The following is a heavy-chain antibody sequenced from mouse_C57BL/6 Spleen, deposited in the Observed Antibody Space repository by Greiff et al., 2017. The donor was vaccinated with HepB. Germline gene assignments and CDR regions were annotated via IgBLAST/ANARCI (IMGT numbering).Heavy chain of an antibody. CDR3: ASGDYGSPYYFDY. CDR2: INPNNGGT. J-gene: IGHJ2*01. CDR1: GYTFTDYY. D-gene: IGHD1-1*01. V-gene: IGHV1-26*01. Sequence: EVQLQQSGPELVKPGASVKISCKASGYTFTDYYMNWVKQSHGKSLEWIGDINPNNGGTSYNQKFKGKATLTVDKSSSTAYMELRSLTSEDSAVYYCASGDYGSPYYFDYWGQGTTLTVSS.